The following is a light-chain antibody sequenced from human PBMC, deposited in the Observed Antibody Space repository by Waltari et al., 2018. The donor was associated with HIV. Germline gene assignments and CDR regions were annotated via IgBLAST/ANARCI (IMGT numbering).Light chain of an antibody. V-gene: IGKV1-5*03. CDR1: QTISSR. CDR2: KAS. J-gene: IGKJ2*01. CDR3: QQYYSDPYT. Sequence: DIKMTPSPSTLSASVGTRVTITCRASQTISSRVAWYPQKPGKAPRLLIYKASSLESGVPSTVSGSGSGTEFTLTISSLQPDDFATDYCQQYYSDPYTFGQGTKLEIK.